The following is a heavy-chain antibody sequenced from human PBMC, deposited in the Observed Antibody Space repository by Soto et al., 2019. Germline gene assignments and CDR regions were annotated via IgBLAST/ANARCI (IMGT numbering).Heavy chain of an antibody. CDR3: ARFSQAHGYYYGMDV. J-gene: IGHJ6*02. Sequence: GGSLRLSCAASGFTFSSYEMNWVRQAPGKGLEWVSYISSSGSTIYYADSVKGRFTISRDNAKNSLYLQMNSLRAEDTAVYYCARFSQAHGYYYGMDVWGQGTTVTVSS. CDR1: GFTFSSYE. V-gene: IGHV3-48*03. CDR2: ISSSGSTI.